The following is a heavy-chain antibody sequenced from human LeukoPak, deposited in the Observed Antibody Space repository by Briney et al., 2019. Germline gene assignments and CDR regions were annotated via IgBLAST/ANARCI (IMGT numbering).Heavy chain of an antibody. J-gene: IGHJ4*02. CDR2: IHYSGST. Sequence: SETLSLTCTISGGSISNYYWNWIRQPPGKGLEWIGYIHYSGSTNYNPSLKSRVTISVDTSKNQFSLKLSSVTAADTAVYYCARLHSSGRGYWGQGTLVTVSS. CDR1: GGSISNYY. D-gene: IGHD6-19*01. V-gene: IGHV4-59*08. CDR3: ARLHSSGRGY.